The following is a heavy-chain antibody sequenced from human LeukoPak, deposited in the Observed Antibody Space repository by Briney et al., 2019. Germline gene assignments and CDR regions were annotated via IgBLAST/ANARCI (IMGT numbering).Heavy chain of an antibody. V-gene: IGHV1-8*01. D-gene: IGHD3-10*01. CDR2: MNPNSGNT. J-gene: IGHJ4*02. Sequence: ASVKVSCKASGYTFTSYDINWVRRATGQGLEWMGWMNPNSGNTGYAQKFQGRITMTRNTSISTAYMELSSLRSEDTAVYYCARGYYGSGSYYGYWGQGTLVTVSS. CDR1: GYTFTSYD. CDR3: ARGYYGSGSYYGY.